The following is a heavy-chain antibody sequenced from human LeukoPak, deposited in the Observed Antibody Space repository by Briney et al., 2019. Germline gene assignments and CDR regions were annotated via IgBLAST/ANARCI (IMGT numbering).Heavy chain of an antibody. CDR1: GGSFSDYF. D-gene: IGHD2-21*02. CDR3: ARFSRITWGDWGDAFDI. Sequence: PSETLSLTCSVHGGSFSDYFWSWVRQSPGKGLEWVGEIDDGGNTNYNPSLISRVIFSMEKSKKQFSLVMRSVTAADTAVYYCARFSRITWGDWGDAFDIWGQGTTVIVSS. CDR2: IDDGGNT. J-gene: IGHJ3*02. V-gene: IGHV4-34*01.